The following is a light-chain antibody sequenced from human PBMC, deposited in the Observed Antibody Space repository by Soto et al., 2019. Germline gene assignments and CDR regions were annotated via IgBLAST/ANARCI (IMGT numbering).Light chain of an antibody. CDR3: LQEYSIHRT. Sequence: AIQVTQSPSSLAASVGDRVTITCRASQGIRKGVSGYQQKPAKAPTNLLYAASSLQNGGPPTFSGSGSCTDFTLTISSLQPEDVATYYCLQEYSIHRTFGGGTKVDIK. V-gene: IGKV1-6*02. CDR1: QGIRKG. CDR2: AAS. J-gene: IGKJ4*02.